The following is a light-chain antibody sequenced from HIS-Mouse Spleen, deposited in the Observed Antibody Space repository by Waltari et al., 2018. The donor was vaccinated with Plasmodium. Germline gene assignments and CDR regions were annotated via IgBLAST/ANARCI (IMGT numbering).Light chain of an antibody. Sequence: QSVLTQPPSASGTPGQRVTITCSGSSSNIGSNSVYWYQQLPGTAPKRLIYRNNQRPSGVPDRFSVSKSGTSASLAISGLRSEDEADYYCAAWDDSLSGWVFGGGTKLTVL. CDR3: AAWDDSLSGWV. CDR2: RNN. V-gene: IGLV1-47*01. CDR1: SSNIGSNS. J-gene: IGLJ3*02.